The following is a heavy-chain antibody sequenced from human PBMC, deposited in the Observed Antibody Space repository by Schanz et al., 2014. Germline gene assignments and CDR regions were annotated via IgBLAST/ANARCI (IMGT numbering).Heavy chain of an antibody. Sequence: VQLVQSGGGLVQPGGSLRLSCAASGFTFSSHWMHWVRQDPGKGLEYVSAISHDGYSTYYADSVKGRFTISRDNSKNTLYLEMNSLRAEDTALYYCARDRRNADLDYWGQGTLVTGSS. J-gene: IGHJ4*02. CDR1: GFTFSSHW. D-gene: IGHD1-1*01. CDR3: ARDRRNADLDY. CDR2: ISHDGYST. V-gene: IGHV3-64*04.